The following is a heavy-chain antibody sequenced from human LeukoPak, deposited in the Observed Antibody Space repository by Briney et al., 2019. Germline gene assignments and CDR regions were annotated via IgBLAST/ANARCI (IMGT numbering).Heavy chain of an antibody. Sequence: SETLSLTCTVSGGSISSSSYYWGWIRQPPGKGLEWIGSIYYSGSTYYNPSLKSRVTISVDTSKNQFSLKLSSVTAADTAVYYCARVPAAKQGGRYYYYYGMDVWGQGTTVTVSS. CDR1: GGSISSSSYY. V-gene: IGHV4-39*01. J-gene: IGHJ6*02. D-gene: IGHD2-2*01. CDR3: ARVPAAKQGGRYYYYYGMDV. CDR2: IYYSGST.